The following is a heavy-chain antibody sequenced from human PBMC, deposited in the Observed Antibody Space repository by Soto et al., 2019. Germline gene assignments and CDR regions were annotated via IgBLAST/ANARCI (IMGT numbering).Heavy chain of an antibody. CDR1: GGTFSSYA. CDR3: PSSQRRSTSLVTYYYYYSGIEV. J-gene: IGHJ6*02. CDR2: LIPIAETT. V-gene: IGHV1-69*01. Sequence: QVQLVQSGAEVKKPGSSVKVSCKASGGTFSSYAISWVRQAPAHGLEWMGGLIPIAETTNYAQKFQGRVTITADEAQSTAYMELRGLRSEDTAVYSCPSSQRRSTSLVTYYYYYSGIEVWGPGATVTVSS. D-gene: IGHD2-2*01.